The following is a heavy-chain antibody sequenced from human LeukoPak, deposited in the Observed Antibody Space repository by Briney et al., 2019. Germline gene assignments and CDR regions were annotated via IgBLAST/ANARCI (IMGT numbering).Heavy chain of an antibody. Sequence: ASVKVSCKASGYTFTAYYMDCVRQAPGQGLEWMGWINPNSGGTNYAQKFQGRVTMTRDTSISTVYMELNSLRSDDTAVYYCARRLTGVDYWGQGTQVTVSS. CDR2: INPNSGGT. CDR3: ARRLTGVDY. J-gene: IGHJ4*02. V-gene: IGHV1-2*02. CDR1: GYTFTAYY. D-gene: IGHD7-27*01.